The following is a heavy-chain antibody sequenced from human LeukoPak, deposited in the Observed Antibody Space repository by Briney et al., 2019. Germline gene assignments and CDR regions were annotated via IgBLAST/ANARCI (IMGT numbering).Heavy chain of an antibody. V-gene: IGHV3-7*01. CDR1: GFTFSGYW. Sequence: GGSLRLSCAASGFTFSGYWMMWVRQTPGEGLEWVANIKQDGSVKQYVDSVKGRFTISRDNAKNSLYLQVDSLRAEDTAVYYCAKFSRAADSYWGQGTLVTVSS. CDR2: IKQDGSVK. CDR3: AKFSRAADSY. J-gene: IGHJ4*02. D-gene: IGHD2-15*01.